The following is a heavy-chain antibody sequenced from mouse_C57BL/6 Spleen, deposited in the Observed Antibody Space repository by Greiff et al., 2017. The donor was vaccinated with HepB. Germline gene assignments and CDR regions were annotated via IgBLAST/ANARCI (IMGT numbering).Heavy chain of an antibody. CDR3: ARQVYYSNFDY. CDR2: ISGGGGNP. V-gene: IGHV5-9*01. D-gene: IGHD2-5*01. CDR1: GFTFSSYT. J-gene: IGHJ2*01. Sequence: DVKLVESGGGLVKPGGSLKLSCAASGFTFSSYTMSWVHQTPEKRLEWVATISGGGGNPYYPDSVKGRFPISRDKAKNTLYRQMSSLRAEDTALYYWARQVYYSNFDYWGQGTTLTVSS.